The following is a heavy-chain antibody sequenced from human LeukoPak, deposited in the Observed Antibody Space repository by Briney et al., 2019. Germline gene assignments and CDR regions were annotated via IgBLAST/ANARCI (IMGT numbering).Heavy chain of an antibody. V-gene: IGHV4-34*01. CDR1: GGSFSGYY. CDR2: INHSGST. J-gene: IGHJ4*02. Sequence: SETLSLTCAVYGGSFSGYYWSWIRQPPGKGLEWIGEINHSGSTNYNPSLKSRVTISVDTSKNQFSLKLSSVTAADTAVYYCAIVSVAFGGVIVDDYWGQGTLVTVSS. CDR3: AIVSVAFGGVIVDDY. D-gene: IGHD3-16*02.